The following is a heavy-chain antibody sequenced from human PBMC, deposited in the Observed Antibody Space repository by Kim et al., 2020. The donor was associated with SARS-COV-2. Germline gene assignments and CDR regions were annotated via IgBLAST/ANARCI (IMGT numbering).Heavy chain of an antibody. D-gene: IGHD6-13*01. CDR3: ARMGIDHYYGMDV. Sequence: GGSLRLSCAASGFTFSSYSMNWVRQAPGKGLEWVSSISSSSSYIYYADSVKGRFTISRDNAKNSLYLQMNSLRAEDTAVYYCARMGIDHYYGMDVWGQGTTVTVSS. V-gene: IGHV3-21*01. CDR1: GFTFSSYS. J-gene: IGHJ6*02. CDR2: ISSSSSYI.